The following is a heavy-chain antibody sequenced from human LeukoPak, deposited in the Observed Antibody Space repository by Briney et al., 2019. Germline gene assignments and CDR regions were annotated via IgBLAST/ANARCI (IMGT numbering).Heavy chain of an antibody. J-gene: IGHJ4*02. CDR2: ISYDGSNK. D-gene: IGHD1-26*01. Sequence: GGSLRLSCAASGFTFSSYGTHWVREAPGKGREGGAVISYDGSNKYYADSVKGRFTISRDNSKNTLYLQMNSLRAEDTAVYYCAKDHDSGSYLYPPDYWGQGTLVTVSS. CDR1: GFTFSSYG. V-gene: IGHV3-30*18. CDR3: AKDHDSGSYLYPPDY.